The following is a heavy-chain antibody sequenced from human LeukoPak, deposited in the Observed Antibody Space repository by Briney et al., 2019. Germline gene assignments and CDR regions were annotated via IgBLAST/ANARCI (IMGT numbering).Heavy chain of an antibody. J-gene: IGHJ4*02. CDR2: IYHNENT. CDR1: GYSISSGYY. CDR3: ARWEGGSYYDFDY. V-gene: IGHV4-38-2*01. D-gene: IGHD1-26*01. Sequence: PPETLSLTCAVSGYSISSGYYWGWIRQPPGKGLEWIGSIYHNENTYYNPSLKSRVTISVDTSKNQFSLKLSSVTAADTAVYYCARWEGGSYYDFDYWGQGTLVTGSS.